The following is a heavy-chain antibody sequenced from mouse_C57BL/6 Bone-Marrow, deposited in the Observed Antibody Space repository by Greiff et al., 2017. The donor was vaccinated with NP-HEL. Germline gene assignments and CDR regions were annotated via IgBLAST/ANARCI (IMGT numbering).Heavy chain of an antibody. Sequence: VQLVESGAELARPGASVKLSCKASGYTFTSYGISWVKQRTGQGLEWIGEIYPRSGNTYYNEKFKGKATLTADKSSSTAYMELRSLTSEDAAGYFCARSKAYYSNYVTFAYWGQGTLVTVSA. D-gene: IGHD2-5*01. CDR2: IYPRSGNT. CDR1: GYTFTSYG. CDR3: ARSKAYYSNYVTFAY. J-gene: IGHJ3*01. V-gene: IGHV1-81*01.